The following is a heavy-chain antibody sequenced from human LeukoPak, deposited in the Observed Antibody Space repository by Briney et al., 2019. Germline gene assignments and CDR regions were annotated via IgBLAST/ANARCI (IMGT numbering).Heavy chain of an antibody. CDR3: ARDTYDDYVPLDY. Sequence: GGSLRLSCAASGFTFSSYGMHWVRQAPGKGLEWVAGIWDYGSNKYYADSVKGRVTISRDNSKNTLYLQMNSLRAEDTAVYYCARDTYDDYVPLDYWGQGTLVTVSS. V-gene: IGHV3-33*01. D-gene: IGHD4-17*01. CDR1: GFTFSSYG. J-gene: IGHJ4*02. CDR2: IWDYGSNK.